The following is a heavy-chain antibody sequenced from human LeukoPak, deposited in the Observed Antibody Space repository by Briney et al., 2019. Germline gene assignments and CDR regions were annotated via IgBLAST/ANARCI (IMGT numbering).Heavy chain of an antibody. CDR1: GFTFSSYW. D-gene: IGHD2-15*01. Sequence: GGSLRLSCAASGFTFSSYWVSWVRQAPGKGLEWVANIKQDGSEKYYVDSVKGRFTISRDNAKNSLYLQMNSLRAEDTAVYYCARAPRYCSGGSCYGEAFDIWGQGTMVTVSS. CDR3: ARAPRYCSGGSCYGEAFDI. J-gene: IGHJ3*02. V-gene: IGHV3-7*03. CDR2: IKQDGSEK.